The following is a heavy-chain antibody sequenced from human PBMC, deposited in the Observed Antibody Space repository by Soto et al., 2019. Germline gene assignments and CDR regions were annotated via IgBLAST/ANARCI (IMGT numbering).Heavy chain of an antibody. Sequence: SGPTLVNPTQTLTLTCTFSGFSLSTSGVGVGWIRQPPGKALEWLALIYWDDDKRYSPSLKSRLTITKDTSKNQVVLTMTNMDPVDTATYYCAHSRWLRWSTGGYFEYWGQGTLVTVSS. J-gene: IGHJ4*02. D-gene: IGHD3-22*01. CDR3: AHSRWLRWSTGGYFEY. V-gene: IGHV2-5*02. CDR1: GFSLSTSGVG. CDR2: IYWDDDK.